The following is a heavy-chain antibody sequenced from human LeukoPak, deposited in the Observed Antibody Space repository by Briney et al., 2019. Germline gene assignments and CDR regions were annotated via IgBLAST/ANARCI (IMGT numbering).Heavy chain of an antibody. J-gene: IGHJ4*02. V-gene: IGHV5-51*01. D-gene: IGHD4-23*01. CDR3: ARLTAVVTFDY. Sequence: GESLKISCKGSGYSFTSYWIGWVRQMPGKGLEWMGVIYPSDSDTRYSPSFQGQVTISADKSISTAYLQWRSLKVSDSAMYYCARLTAVVTFDYWGQGTLVTVSS. CDR2: IYPSDSDT. CDR1: GYSFTSYW.